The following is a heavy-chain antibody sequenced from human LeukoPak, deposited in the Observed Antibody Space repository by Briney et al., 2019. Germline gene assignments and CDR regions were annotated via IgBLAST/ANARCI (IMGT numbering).Heavy chain of an antibody. V-gene: IGHV3-23*01. CDR1: GFTFSSYG. J-gene: IGHJ4*02. Sequence: GGSMRLSCAASGFTFSSYGMSWVRQAPGKGLEWVSAISGSGGSTYYADSVKGRFTISRDEAKNTLYLQMNSLRAEDTALYYCAKGTAPDYGDYVPFDYWGQGTLVTVSS. CDR2: ISGSGGST. CDR3: AKGTAPDYGDYVPFDY. D-gene: IGHD4-17*01.